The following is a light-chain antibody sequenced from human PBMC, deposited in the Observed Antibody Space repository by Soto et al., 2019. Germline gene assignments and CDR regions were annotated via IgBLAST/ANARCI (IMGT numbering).Light chain of an antibody. CDR3: QQSYSIPLT. Sequence: DIQMTQSPSSLSASVGDRVTITCRASQNINNYLNWYQQKPGKAPKFLIYTASSLQSGVPSRFSGSESGTDFTLTISSLQPEDFATYYCQQSYSIPLTFGGGTKVEIK. CDR2: TAS. J-gene: IGKJ4*01. CDR1: QNINNY. V-gene: IGKV1-39*01.